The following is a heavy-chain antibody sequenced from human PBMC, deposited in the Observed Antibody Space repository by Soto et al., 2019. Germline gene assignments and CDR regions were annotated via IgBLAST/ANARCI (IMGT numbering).Heavy chain of an antibody. D-gene: IGHD3-3*01. CDR1: GYTFTVYY. CDR2: INPNSGRT. CDR3: ARDALRWAFWSGYEPYYFAY. J-gene: IGHJ4*02. Sequence: QVQLVQSGAEVKKPGASVKVSCKASGYTFTVYYMHWVRQAPGQGLEWMGWINPNSGRTSYAQKFQGWVTLTRDTSISTALMELSRLRADETEVYYCARDALRWAFWSGYEPYYFAYCGQGPLVTVSP. V-gene: IGHV1-2*04.